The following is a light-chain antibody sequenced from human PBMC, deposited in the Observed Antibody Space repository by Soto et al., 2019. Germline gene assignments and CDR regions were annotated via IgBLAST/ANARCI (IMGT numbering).Light chain of an antibody. J-gene: IGKJ4*01. CDR2: DAS. Sequence: EIVLTQSPATLSLSPGERATLSCRASQSVSSYLAWYQQKPGQAPRLLIYDASTRATGIPARFSGSGSGTDFTLTISSLEPEDFAAYYCQQRSTPRTFGGGTKVEIK. V-gene: IGKV3-11*01. CDR3: QQRSTPRT. CDR1: QSVSSY.